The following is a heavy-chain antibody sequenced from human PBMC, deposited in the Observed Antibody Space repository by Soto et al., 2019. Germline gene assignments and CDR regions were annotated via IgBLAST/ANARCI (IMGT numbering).Heavy chain of an antibody. Sequence: GGSLRLSCAASGFTFSDYYMSWIRQAPGKGLEWVSYISSSGSTIYYADSVKGRFTISRDKAKNSLYLQMNSLRAEDTAVYYCARRGTEGYCSSTSCYPPPGGYYYMDVWGKGTTVTVSS. CDR2: ISSSGSTI. CDR1: GFTFSDYY. D-gene: IGHD2-2*01. V-gene: IGHV3-11*01. J-gene: IGHJ6*03. CDR3: ARRGTEGYCSSTSCYPPPGGYYYMDV.